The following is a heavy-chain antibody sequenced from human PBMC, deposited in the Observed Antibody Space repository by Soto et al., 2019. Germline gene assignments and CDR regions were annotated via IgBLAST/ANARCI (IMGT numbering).Heavy chain of an antibody. CDR3: ARDAEITYYDYIWGSYQTAPFDY. D-gene: IGHD3-16*02. J-gene: IGHJ4*02. CDR1: GYTFTSYG. CDR2: IGAYNGNT. Sequence: ASVKVSCKASGYTFTSYGISWVRQAPGQGLEWMGWIGAYNGNTNYAQKLQGRVTMTTDTSTSTAYMELRSLRSDDTAVYYCARDAEITYYDYIWGSYQTAPFDYWGQGTLVTVSS. V-gene: IGHV1-18*01.